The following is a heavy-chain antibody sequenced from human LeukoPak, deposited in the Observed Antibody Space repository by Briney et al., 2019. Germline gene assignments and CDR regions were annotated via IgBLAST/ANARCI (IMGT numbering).Heavy chain of an antibody. D-gene: IGHD2-2*01. CDR2: IYYSGST. V-gene: IGHV4-30-4*08. Sequence: SETLSLTCTVSGGSISSGDYYWSWIRQPPGKGLEWIGYIYYSGSTYYNPSLKSRVTISVDTSKNQFSLKLSSVTAADTAGYYCARGAFDCSSTSCYLYYYMDVWGKGTTVTVSS. CDR3: ARGAFDCSSTSCYLYYYMDV. J-gene: IGHJ6*03. CDR1: GGSISSGDYY.